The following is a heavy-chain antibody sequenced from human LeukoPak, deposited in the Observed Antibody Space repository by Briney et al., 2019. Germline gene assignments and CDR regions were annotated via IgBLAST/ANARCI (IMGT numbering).Heavy chain of an antibody. CDR1: GGSISSYY. CDR2: IYYSGST. CDR3: ARRAIAAAGFSLDY. D-gene: IGHD6-13*01. Sequence: SETLSLTCTVSGGSISSYYWIWIRQPPGKGLEWIGYIYYSGSTNYNPSLKRRVTISVDTSKNQFSLKLSSVTTADTTAYYCARRAIAAAGFSLDYRGQGTLVTVSS. J-gene: IGHJ4*02. V-gene: IGHV4-59*01.